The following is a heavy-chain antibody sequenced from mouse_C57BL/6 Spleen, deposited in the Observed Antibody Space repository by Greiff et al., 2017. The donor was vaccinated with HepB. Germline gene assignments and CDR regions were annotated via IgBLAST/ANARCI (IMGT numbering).Heavy chain of an antibody. Sequence: VQLQQSGPELVKPGASVKISCKASGYAFSSSWMNWVKQRPGKGLEWIGRIYPGDGDTNYNGKFKGKATLTADKSSSTAYMQLSSLTSEDSAVYFCARRDYDLYYFDYWGQGTTLTVSS. J-gene: IGHJ2*01. CDR1: GYAFSSSW. D-gene: IGHD2-4*01. CDR3: ARRDYDLYYFDY. CDR2: IYPGDGDT. V-gene: IGHV1-82*01.